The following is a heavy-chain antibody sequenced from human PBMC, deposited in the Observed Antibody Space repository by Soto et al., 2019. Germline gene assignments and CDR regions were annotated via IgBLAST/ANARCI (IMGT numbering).Heavy chain of an antibody. CDR1: GGSLSSYY. D-gene: IGHD3-22*01. Sequence: SDTLSLTCTVSGGSLSSYYWSWIRQPPGKGLEWIGYIYYSGSTDYNPSLKSRVTISVDTSKNQFSLKLSSVTAADTAVYYCARDPARGGPYYYDSSGYLDVWGQGTTVNVSS. CDR2: IYYSGST. V-gene: IGHV4-59*01. CDR3: ARDPARGGPYYYDSSGYLDV. J-gene: IGHJ6*02.